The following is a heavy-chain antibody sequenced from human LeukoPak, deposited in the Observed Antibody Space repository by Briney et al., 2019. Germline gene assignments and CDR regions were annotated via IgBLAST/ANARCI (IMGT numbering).Heavy chain of an antibody. D-gene: IGHD5-12*01. J-gene: IGHJ4*02. CDR2: IKEDGSDKK. CDR1: GFTFSSYW. CDR3: ARGGYRYEY. Sequence: GGSLRLSSAASGFTFSSYWMSWVRQAPGKGLELGANIKEDGSDKKYYQDSVKCRFTTYRDNPKKSLYLQMNSMRAEDTAVYYCARGGYRYEYWGQGTLVTVSS. V-gene: IGHV3-7*04.